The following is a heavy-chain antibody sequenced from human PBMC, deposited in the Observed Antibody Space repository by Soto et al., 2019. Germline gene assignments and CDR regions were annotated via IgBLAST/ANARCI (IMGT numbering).Heavy chain of an antibody. CDR1: GYSFTSYW. D-gene: IGHD3-22*01. V-gene: IGHV5-51*01. Sequence: GESLKISCKGSGYSFTSYWIGWVRQMPGKGLEWMGIIYPGDSDTRYSPSFQGQVTISADKSISTAYLQWSSLKASDTAMYYCARQAYYYDSSGYYVEGYFDYWGQGTLVTVSS. CDR3: ARQAYYYDSSGYYVEGYFDY. CDR2: IYPGDSDT. J-gene: IGHJ4*02.